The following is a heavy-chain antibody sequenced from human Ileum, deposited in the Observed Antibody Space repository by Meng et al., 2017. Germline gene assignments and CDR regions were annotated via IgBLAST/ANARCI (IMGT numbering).Heavy chain of an antibody. CDR2: IYLAGSP. CDR3: VRHGGKYFDS. CDR1: GGSISSSFY. Sequence: QVQRQGPGPGLVDPSGPLSLTCTVSGGSISSSFYWSWVRQSPGKGLEWIGQIYLAGSPNYNPSLESRVTISVDKSKNQFSLRLTSVTAADTAIFYCVRHGGKYFDSWGQGTLVTVS. D-gene: IGHD2-15*01. V-gene: IGHV4-4*02. J-gene: IGHJ4*02.